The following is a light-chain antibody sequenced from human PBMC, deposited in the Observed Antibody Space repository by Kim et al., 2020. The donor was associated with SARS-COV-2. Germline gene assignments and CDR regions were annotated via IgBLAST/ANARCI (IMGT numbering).Light chain of an antibody. CDR3: GTWDSSLSAVV. V-gene: IGLV1-51*01. J-gene: IGLJ2*01. CDR2: DNN. Sequence: GQSGTSACSGTCSNIGSNYVSWYQQLPGTAPKLLIYDNNKRPSGIPDRFSGSKSGTSATLGITGLQTGDEADYYCGTWDSSLSAVVFGGGTQLTVL. CDR1: CSNIGSNY.